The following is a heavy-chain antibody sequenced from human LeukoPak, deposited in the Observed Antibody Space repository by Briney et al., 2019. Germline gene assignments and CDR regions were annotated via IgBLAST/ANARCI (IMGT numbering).Heavy chain of an antibody. Sequence: GGSLRLSCAASGFTFSSYSMNWVRQAPGKGLEWVSSISSSSSYISYADSVKGRFTISRDNAKNSPHLQMNSLRAEDTAVYYCARTTGGDYDVFWGQGTLVTVSS. V-gene: IGHV3-21*01. CDR2: ISSSSSYI. J-gene: IGHJ4*02. CDR3: ARTTGGDYDVF. CDR1: GFTFSSYS. D-gene: IGHD4-17*01.